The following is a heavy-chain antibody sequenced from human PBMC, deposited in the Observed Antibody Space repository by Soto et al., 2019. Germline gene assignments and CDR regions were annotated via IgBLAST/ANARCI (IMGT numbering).Heavy chain of an antibody. Sequence: ASVKVSCKASGYTFTSYGISWVRQAPGQGLEWMGWISAYNGNTNYAQKLQGRVTMTTDTSTSTAYMELRSLRSDDTAVYYCARDSRQYYDLWRGPYYGMDVWGQGTKVTVSS. D-gene: IGHD3-3*01. CDR1: GYTFTSYG. J-gene: IGHJ6*02. V-gene: IGHV1-18*04. CDR2: ISAYNGNT. CDR3: ARDSRQYYDLWRGPYYGMDV.